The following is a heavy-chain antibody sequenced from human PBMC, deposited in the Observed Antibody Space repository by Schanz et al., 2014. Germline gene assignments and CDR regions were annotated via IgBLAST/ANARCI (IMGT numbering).Heavy chain of an antibody. Sequence: EVQLLESGGGLVQPGGSLRLSCAASGFTFSSYAMSWVRQAPGKGLEWVSAISGGGGTTYYADSVKGRFTISRDNSKNTLYLQMNSLRAEDTAVYYCAKDRSWDYDSSGYFDYWGQGTLVTDSS. CDR3: AKDRSWDYDSSGYFDY. CDR2: ISGGGGTT. D-gene: IGHD3-22*01. J-gene: IGHJ4*02. V-gene: IGHV3-23*01. CDR1: GFTFSSYA.